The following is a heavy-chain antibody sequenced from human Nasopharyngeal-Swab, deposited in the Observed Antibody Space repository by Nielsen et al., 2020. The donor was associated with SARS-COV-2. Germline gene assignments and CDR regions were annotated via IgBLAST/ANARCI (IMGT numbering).Heavy chain of an antibody. D-gene: IGHD1-14*01. CDR1: GFTFTNAW. CDR2: IKSKSDGGTT. V-gene: IGHV3-15*01. Sequence: GESLKISCAASGFTFTNAWMGWVRQAPGKGLEWVGRIKSKSDGGTTDYAAPVKGRFSISRDDSRSTIYVQMNTLQTEDTAVYYCTTDRGITERPLFDFWGQGTLVTVSS. J-gene: IGHJ4*02. CDR3: TTDRGITERPLFDF.